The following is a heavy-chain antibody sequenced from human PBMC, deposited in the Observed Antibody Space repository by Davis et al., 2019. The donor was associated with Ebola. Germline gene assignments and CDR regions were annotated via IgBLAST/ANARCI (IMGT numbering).Heavy chain of an antibody. CDR2: FDPEDGET. J-gene: IGHJ6*04. V-gene: IGHV1-24*01. Sequence: SVPVSHKVSRYTLTDLSMHSLRQAPGKGLEWMGGFDPEDGETIYAQKFQGRVTMTEDTSTDTAYMELSSLRSEDTAVYYCATAICRGGRCYCYHYGMDVWGKGTTVTVSS. CDR1: RYTLTDLS. D-gene: IGHD2-15*01. CDR3: ATAICRGGRCYCYHYGMDV.